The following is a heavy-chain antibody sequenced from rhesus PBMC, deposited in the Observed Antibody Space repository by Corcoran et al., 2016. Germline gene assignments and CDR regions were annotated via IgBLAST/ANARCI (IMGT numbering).Heavy chain of an antibody. D-gene: IGHD2-39*01. J-gene: IGHJ2*01. CDR1: GYTFTELS. Sequence: EVQLVQSGAEVKKPGASVKVSCKVSGYTFTELSMHWVRQAPGKGLEGMGGVDPDDGEIIHAKKFQGRVTRTEDTSTDTAYMELSSLRSEDTAVYYCARDHGHRGYFDLWGPGTPITISS. V-gene: IGHV1-156*01. CDR2: VDPDDGEI. CDR3: ARDHGHRGYFDL.